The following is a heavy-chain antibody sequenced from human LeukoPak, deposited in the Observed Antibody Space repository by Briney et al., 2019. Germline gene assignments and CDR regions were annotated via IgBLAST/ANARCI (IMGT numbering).Heavy chain of an antibody. CDR3: AKLRRPGWQQPLDY. Sequence: PGGSLRLSCAASEFTFSSYWMSWVRQAPGKGLEWVANIKQDGGQIYYLDSVKGRFTVSRDNAKNSLYLQMNSLRAEDTAVYYCAKLRRPGWQQPLDYWDQGTLVTVSS. J-gene: IGHJ4*02. CDR1: EFTFSSYW. D-gene: IGHD6-13*01. V-gene: IGHV3-7*01. CDR2: IKQDGGQI.